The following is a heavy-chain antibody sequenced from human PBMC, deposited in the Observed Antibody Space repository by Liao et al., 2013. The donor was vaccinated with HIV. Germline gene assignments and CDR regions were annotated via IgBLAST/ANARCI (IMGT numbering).Heavy chain of an antibody. V-gene: IGHV4-4*07. CDR2: IHTSGRT. J-gene: IGHJ3*02. Sequence: QLQLQESGPGLVKPSETLSLTCTVSGGSIRSYYWSWIRQPAGKGLEWIGRIHTSGRTKYRSSLQSRVTMSVDMSKNQFSLKLTSVTAADTAVYYCARGRLYFEDAFDIWGQGTMVTVSS. D-gene: IGHD3-9*01. CDR3: ARGRLYFEDAFDI. CDR1: GGSIRSYY.